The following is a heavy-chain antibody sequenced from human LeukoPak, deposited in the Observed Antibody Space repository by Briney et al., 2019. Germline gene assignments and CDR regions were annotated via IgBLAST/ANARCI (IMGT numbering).Heavy chain of an antibody. J-gene: IGHJ4*02. CDR3: ASGYSSSWYGYPPFDY. CDR2: INPNSGGT. V-gene: IGHV1-2*02. Sequence: GASVKVSCKASGYTFTGYYMHWVRQAPGQGLEWMGWINPNSGGTNYAQKFQGRVTMTRDTSISTAYMELSRLRTDDTAVYYCASGYSSSWYGYPPFDYWGQGTLVTVSS. CDR1: GYTFTGYY. D-gene: IGHD6-13*01.